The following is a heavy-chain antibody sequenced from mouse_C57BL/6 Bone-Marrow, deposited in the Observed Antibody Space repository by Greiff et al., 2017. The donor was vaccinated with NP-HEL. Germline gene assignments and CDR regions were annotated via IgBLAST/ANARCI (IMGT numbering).Heavy chain of an antibody. V-gene: IGHV1-50*01. CDR1: GYTFTSYW. CDR3: ARLNYYGSSYWYFDV. J-gene: IGHJ1*03. Sequence: ETGAELVKPGASVKLSCKASGYTFTSYWMQWVKQRPGQGLEWIGEIDPSDSYTNSNQKFKGKATLTVDTSSSTAYMQLSSLTAEDSAVYYCARLNYYGSSYWYFDVWGTGTTVTVSS. CDR2: IDPSDSYT. D-gene: IGHD1-1*01.